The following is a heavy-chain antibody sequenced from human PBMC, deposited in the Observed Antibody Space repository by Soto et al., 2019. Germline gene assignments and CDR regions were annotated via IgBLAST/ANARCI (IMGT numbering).Heavy chain of an antibody. CDR2: STYSGGDT. CDR1: GFTFGSYA. D-gene: IGHD3-10*01. V-gene: IGHV3-23*01. Sequence: EVQLLESGGGLVQPGGSLRLSCAASGFTFGSYAMTWVRQAPGKGLEWVSVSTYSGGDTLYADSVRGRFSISRDNYKNTLYLQMNSLRAEDAAIYYCAKAWGESYPGSRVFEYWGQGTRVTVSS. J-gene: IGHJ4*02. CDR3: AKAWGESYPGSRVFEY.